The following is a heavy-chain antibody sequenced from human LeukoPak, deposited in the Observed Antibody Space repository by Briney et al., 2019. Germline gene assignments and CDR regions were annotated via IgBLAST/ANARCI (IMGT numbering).Heavy chain of an antibody. CDR2: IKQDGSEK. V-gene: IGHV3-7*01. CDR3: ARDRQIAY. CDR1: GFTFSNYW. Sequence: SGGSLGLSCAASGFTFSNYWLTWVRQAPGQGLEWVANIKQDGSEKHYVDSVKGRFTISRDNAKNSLYLQTNSLRAEDTAVYHCARDRQIAYWGQGTLVTVSS. J-gene: IGHJ4*02.